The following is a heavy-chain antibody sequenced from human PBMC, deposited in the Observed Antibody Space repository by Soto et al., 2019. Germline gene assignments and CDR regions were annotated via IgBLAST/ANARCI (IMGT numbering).Heavy chain of an antibody. V-gene: IGHV1-8*01. CDR1: GYTFTSYD. D-gene: IGHD1-26*01. CDR3: AREGAVGRALVYYYYYYMDV. CDR2: MNPNSGNT. Sequence: ASVKVSCKASGYTFTSYDINWVRQATGQGLEWMGWMNPNSGNTGYAQKFQGRVTMTRNTSISTAYMELSSLRSEDTAVYYCAREGAVGRALVYYYYYYMDVWGKGTTVTVSS. J-gene: IGHJ6*03.